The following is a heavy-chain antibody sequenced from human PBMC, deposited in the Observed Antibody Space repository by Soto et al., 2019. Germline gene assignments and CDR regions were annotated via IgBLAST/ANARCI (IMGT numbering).Heavy chain of an antibody. Sequence: EVQLLESGGGLVQPGGSLRLSCAASEFSFTNYAMNWVRQAPAKGLEWVSCISGAGGRTYYADSVKGRFTVSRDNSKNTLYLQLSSLRVEDTAVYYCAKSGNYGSGSYYNWFDTWGQGILVTVSS. CDR2: ISGAGGRT. D-gene: IGHD3-10*01. CDR1: EFSFTNYA. CDR3: AKSGNYGSGSYYNWFDT. V-gene: IGHV3-23*01. J-gene: IGHJ5*02.